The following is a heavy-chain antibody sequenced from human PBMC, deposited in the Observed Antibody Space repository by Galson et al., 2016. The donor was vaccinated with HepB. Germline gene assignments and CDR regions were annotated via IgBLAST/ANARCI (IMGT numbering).Heavy chain of an antibody. CDR3: AREVNYVLGGGVPFER. Sequence: TLSLTCTVSGGSISSDRDYWNWIRQPAGSRLEWIGRIDTSGNTIYSPSLKSQATISADTSNNLFSLELRSVTAADTAVYYCAREVNYVLGGGVPFERWGQGTLVTVSS. J-gene: IGHJ4*02. CDR1: GGSISSDRDY. CDR2: IDTSGNT. D-gene: IGHD3-16*01. V-gene: IGHV4-61*02.